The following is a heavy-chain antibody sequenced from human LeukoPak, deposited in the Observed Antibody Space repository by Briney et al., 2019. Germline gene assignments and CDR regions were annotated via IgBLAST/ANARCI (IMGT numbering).Heavy chain of an antibody. CDR2: ISSSSSYI. CDR1: GFTFSSYS. CDR3: ARVLIDYYYYYMDV. J-gene: IGHJ6*03. Sequence: PGGSLRLSCAASGFTFSSYSMNWVRQAPGRGLEWVSSISSSSSYIYYADSVKGRFTISRDNAKNSLYLHMNSLRAEDTAVYYCARVLIDYYYYYMDVWGKGTTVTVSS. V-gene: IGHV3-21*01. D-gene: IGHD2/OR15-2a*01.